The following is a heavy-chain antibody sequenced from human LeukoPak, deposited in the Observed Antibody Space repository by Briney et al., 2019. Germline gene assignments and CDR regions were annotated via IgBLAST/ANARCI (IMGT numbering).Heavy chain of an antibody. Sequence: ASVKVSCKASGYTFTDHYMHWVRQAPGQGLEWMGIINPSGGSTSYAQKFQGRVTMTRDTSTSTVYMELRSLTSDDTAVYFCARDRSGNYGRPFDYWGQGALVTVSS. D-gene: IGHD3-10*01. CDR2: INPSGGST. CDR1: GYTFTDHY. V-gene: IGHV1-46*01. J-gene: IGHJ4*02. CDR3: ARDRSGNYGRPFDY.